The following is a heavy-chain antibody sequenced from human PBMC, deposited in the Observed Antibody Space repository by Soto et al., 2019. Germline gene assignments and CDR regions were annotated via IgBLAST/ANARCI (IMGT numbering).Heavy chain of an antibody. Sequence: VQMVESGGGLVKPGMSLRLSCAASGFRFDDFAMHWVRQGQGKGLEWVSSISWNSGDKDYGDSVKGRFVISRDNDKNSLDLQMNSLRPEDTAVYYCVRGRGPMNRGYFFSWGRGTLVIVSP. D-gene: IGHD2-21*01. CDR1: GFRFDDFA. CDR2: ISWNSGDK. V-gene: IGHV3-9*01. J-gene: IGHJ4*02. CDR3: VRGRGPMNRGYFFS.